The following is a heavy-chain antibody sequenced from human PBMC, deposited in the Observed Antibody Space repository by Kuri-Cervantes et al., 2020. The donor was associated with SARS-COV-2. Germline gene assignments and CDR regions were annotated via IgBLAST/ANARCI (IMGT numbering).Heavy chain of an antibody. D-gene: IGHD1-26*01. CDR2: ISSGITTI. Sequence: GESLKISCAASGFIFSTYGMNWVRQAPGKGLEWVSYISSGITTIHYAESVKGRSTISRDNSKNTLYLQMNSLRAEDTAVYYCAKDLAHSGSYYNHWGFDYWGQGTLVTVSS. V-gene: IGHV3-48*01. J-gene: IGHJ4*02. CDR3: AKDLAHSGSYYNHWGFDY. CDR1: GFIFSTYG.